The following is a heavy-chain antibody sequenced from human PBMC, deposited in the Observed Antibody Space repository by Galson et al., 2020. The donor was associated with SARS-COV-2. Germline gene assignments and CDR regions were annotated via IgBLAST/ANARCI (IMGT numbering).Heavy chain of an antibody. D-gene: IGHD3-3*01. CDR3: ARLDFWCCYYIDD. CDR1: GSTLSNYS. V-gene: IGHV3-11*01. J-gene: IGHJ4*01. Sequence: NSGESLRLSCPVSGSTLSNYSMSCIRQAPGKVLEWVSYTRRSGSPINHADSVTGRFTLSRDNDKDSPYLQMNSLRAEDPAVYYCARLDFWCCYYIDDWGQGTLVTVSS. CDR2: TRRSGSPI.